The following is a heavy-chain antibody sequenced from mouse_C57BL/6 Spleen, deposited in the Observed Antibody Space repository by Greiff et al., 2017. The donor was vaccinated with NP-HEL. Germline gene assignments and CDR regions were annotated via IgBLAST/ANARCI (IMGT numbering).Heavy chain of an antibody. CDR3: ARSGITTVPAWFAY. D-gene: IGHD1-1*01. CDR2: IYPGDGAT. J-gene: IGHJ3*01. Sequence: VQLQQSGPELVKPGASVKISCKASGYAFSSSWMNWVKQRPGKGLEWIGRIYPGDGATNYNGKFKGKATLTADKSSSTAYMQLSSLTSEDSAVYFCARSGITTVPAWFAYWGQGTLVTVSA. V-gene: IGHV1-82*01. CDR1: GYAFSSSW.